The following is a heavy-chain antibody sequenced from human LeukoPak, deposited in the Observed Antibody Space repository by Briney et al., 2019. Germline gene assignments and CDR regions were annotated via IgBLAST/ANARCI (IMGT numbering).Heavy chain of an antibody. CDR2: IYYTGST. CDR3: ARGAHDSSGYSPAQYNWFDP. D-gene: IGHD3-22*01. CDR1: GGSISSSSYY. Sequence: SETLSLTCTVSGGSISSSSYYWGWIRQPPGRGLEWIGNIYYTGSTYYNLSRNSRVTIAVYTSNNQFSLKLSSVTAADTAVYYCARGAHDSSGYSPAQYNWFDPWGQGTLVTVSS. J-gene: IGHJ5*02. V-gene: IGHV4-39*01.